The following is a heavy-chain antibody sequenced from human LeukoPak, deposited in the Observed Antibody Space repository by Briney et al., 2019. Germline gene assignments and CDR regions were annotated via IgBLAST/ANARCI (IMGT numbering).Heavy chain of an antibody. J-gene: IGHJ4*02. V-gene: IGHV4-59*08. Sequence: SETLSLTRTVSGGSISSYHWSWIRQPPGKGLEWIGYIYYSGSTNYNPSLKSRVTISVDKSKNQFSLKLSSVTAADTAVYYCARGYYDFWSGYYTYYFDYWGQGTLVTVSS. CDR3: ARGYYDFWSGYYTYYFDY. CDR1: GGSISSYH. CDR2: IYYSGST. D-gene: IGHD3-3*01.